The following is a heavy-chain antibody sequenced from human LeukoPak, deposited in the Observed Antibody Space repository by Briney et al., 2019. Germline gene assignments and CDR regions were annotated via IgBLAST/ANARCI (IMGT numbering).Heavy chain of an antibody. V-gene: IGHV4-4*07. CDR2: IYTSGST. Sequence: SETLSLTCTVSGGSISSYYWSWIRQPAGKGLEWIGRIYTSGSTNYNPSLKSRVTMSVDTSKNQFSLKLGSVTAADTAVYYCARDSSPYRYCSSTSCPTGYFDYWGQGTLVTVSS. J-gene: IGHJ4*02. D-gene: IGHD2-2*01. CDR3: ARDSSPYRYCSSTSCPTGYFDY. CDR1: GGSISSYY.